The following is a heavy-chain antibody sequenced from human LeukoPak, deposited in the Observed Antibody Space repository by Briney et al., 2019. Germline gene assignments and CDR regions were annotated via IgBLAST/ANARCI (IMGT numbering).Heavy chain of an antibody. D-gene: IGHD1-26*01. CDR1: GDSISSYY. V-gene: IGHV4-59*01. Sequence: SDTLSLTCTVSGDSISSYYWNWIRQPPGMGLEWLGHIYNSGRTNYNPSLKSRVTISVDTSKNQFSLKLSSVTAADTAVYYCARDGSGTYFNWFDPWGQGTLVTVSS. CDR3: ARDGSGTYFNWFDP. CDR2: IYNSGRT. J-gene: IGHJ5*02.